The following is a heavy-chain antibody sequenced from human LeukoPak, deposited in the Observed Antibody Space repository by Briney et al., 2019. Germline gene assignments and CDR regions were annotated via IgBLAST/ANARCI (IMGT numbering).Heavy chain of an antibody. Sequence: GGSLRLSCAASGFTFSNAWMSWVRQAPGKGPECVAVISYDGSNKYYADPVRGRFTISRDNSKNTLYLQMNSLRTEDTAVYYCARGPQPLLSTTSPFDYWGQGTLVTVSS. J-gene: IGHJ4*02. CDR2: ISYDGSNK. V-gene: IGHV3-30*01. CDR3: ARGPQPLLSTTSPFDY. D-gene: IGHD2-2*01. CDR1: GFTFSNAW.